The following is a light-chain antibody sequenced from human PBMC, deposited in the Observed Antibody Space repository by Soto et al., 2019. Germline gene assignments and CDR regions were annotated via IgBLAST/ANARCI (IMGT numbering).Light chain of an antibody. Sequence: EIVLTQSPGTLSLSPGERATLSCRASQSISGTYLAWYQQKPGRAPRILIYGASNRATGIPDRFSGSGSGTAFSITISRLAPADFAVYYCQQYGISPPWTFGQGTKVEIK. V-gene: IGKV3-20*01. J-gene: IGKJ1*01. CDR3: QQYGISPPWT. CDR1: QSISGTY. CDR2: GAS.